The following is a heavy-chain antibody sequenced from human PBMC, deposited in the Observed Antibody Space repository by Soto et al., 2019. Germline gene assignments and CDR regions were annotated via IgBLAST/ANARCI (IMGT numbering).Heavy chain of an antibody. V-gene: IGHV3-53*02. J-gene: IGHJ6*02. CDR1: GFTVSGNY. CDR2: IYSGGST. CDR3: ARGGSSSWYKTYYYGMDV. Sequence: EVQLVETGGGLIQPGGSRKPSGAALGFTVSGNYMCGARQPPGKGMDRVSVIYSGGSTYYADSVKGRFTISRDNSKNTLYLQMNSLRAEDTAVYYCARGGSSSWYKTYYYGMDVWGQGTTVTVSS. D-gene: IGHD6-13*01.